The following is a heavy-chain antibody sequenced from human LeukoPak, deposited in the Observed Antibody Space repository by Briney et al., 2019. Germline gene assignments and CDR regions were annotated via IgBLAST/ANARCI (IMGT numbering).Heavy chain of an antibody. V-gene: IGHV4-4*02. D-gene: IGHD3-16*01. CDR1: GGSISSSNW. Sequence: PSGTLSLTCAVSGGSISSSNWWSWVRQPPGKGLEWIGEIYHSGSTNYNPSLKSRVTISVDKSKNQFSLKLSSVTAADTAVYYCARGKKSAYDYVWGSTRGYYMDVWGKGTTVTVSS. J-gene: IGHJ6*03. CDR2: IYHSGST. CDR3: ARGKKSAYDYVWGSTRGYYMDV.